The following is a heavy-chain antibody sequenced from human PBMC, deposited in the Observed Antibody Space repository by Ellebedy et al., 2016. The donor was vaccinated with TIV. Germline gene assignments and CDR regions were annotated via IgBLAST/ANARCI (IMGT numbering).Heavy chain of an antibody. CDR2: ISGGDGSA. V-gene: IGHV3-23*01. D-gene: IGHD3-16*01. Sequence: PGGSLRLSCAASGFTFNNYAMSRVRQAPGKGLEWVSGISGGDGSAYYADSVKGRFTIPRDNSKNTVYLQRDTLRAEDTAVYYCARGPWGSFAFWGQGTLVTVSS. J-gene: IGHJ4*02. CDR1: GFTFNNYA. CDR3: ARGPWGSFAF.